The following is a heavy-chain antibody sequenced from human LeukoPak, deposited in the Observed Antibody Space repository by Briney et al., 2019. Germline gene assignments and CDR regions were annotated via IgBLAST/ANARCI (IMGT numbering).Heavy chain of an antibody. CDR1: GFTFSDYY. Sequence: GGSLRLSCAASGFTFSDYYMSWIRQAPGRGLEWVSYISSSGSTIYYADSVKGRFTISRDNSKNTLYLQMNSLRAEDTAVYYCARGVYGDSPKYWGQGTLVTVSS. J-gene: IGHJ4*02. V-gene: IGHV3-11*01. CDR2: ISSSGSTI. D-gene: IGHD4-17*01. CDR3: ARGVYGDSPKY.